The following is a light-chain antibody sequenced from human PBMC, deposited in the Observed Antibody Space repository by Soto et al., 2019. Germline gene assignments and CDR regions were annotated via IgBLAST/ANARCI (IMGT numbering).Light chain of an antibody. CDR3: QQCNNWPPT. Sequence: EIVMTQSPATLSVSPGERVTLSCRASQSVSGNLAWYQQKPGQAPRLLIYGASTRATGIPARFSGSGSGTDFTLTISSLQSEDFAVYYCQQCNNWPPTFGQGTRLEIK. V-gene: IGKV3-15*01. J-gene: IGKJ5*01. CDR2: GAS. CDR1: QSVSGN.